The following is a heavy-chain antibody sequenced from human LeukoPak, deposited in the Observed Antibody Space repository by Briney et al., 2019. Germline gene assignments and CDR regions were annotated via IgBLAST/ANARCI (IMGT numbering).Heavy chain of an antibody. Sequence: GGSLRLSCAASGFTLSSYAMSWVRQAPGKGLEWVSGISGSGGSTYYADFAKGRFTISRDNSKNTLYLQMNSLRAEDTAVYYCARALWFGEFLFDYWGQGTLVTVSS. CDR3: ARALWFGEFLFDY. J-gene: IGHJ4*02. CDR2: ISGSGGST. D-gene: IGHD3-10*01. CDR1: GFTLSSYA. V-gene: IGHV3-23*01.